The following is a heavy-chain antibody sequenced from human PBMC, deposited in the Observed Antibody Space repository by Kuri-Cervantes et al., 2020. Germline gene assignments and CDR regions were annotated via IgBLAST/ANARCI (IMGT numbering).Heavy chain of an antibody. CDR3: ARIQYGGDTN. V-gene: IGHV4-59*12. CDR1: GGSISSYY. J-gene: IGHJ4*02. Sequence: ESLKISCTVSGGSISSYYWSWSRQRTGKGLEWIGHNYYSGSTSYNSSLKSRVTISVDTSKNQFSLKLSSVTAADTDVYCCARIQYGGDTNWGQGTLVTVSS. D-gene: IGHD2-21*02. CDR2: NYYSGST.